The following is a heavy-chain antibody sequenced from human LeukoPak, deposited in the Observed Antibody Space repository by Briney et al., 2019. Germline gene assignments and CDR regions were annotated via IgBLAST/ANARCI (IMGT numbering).Heavy chain of an antibody. Sequence: SGGSLRLSCAASGFIFSSYSMNWVRQAPGKGLEWVSYISSSSSTIYYADSVKGRFTISRDNAKNSLYLQMNSLRAEDTAVYYCARVESSITIFGVVTLGAFDIWGQGTMVTVSS. V-gene: IGHV3-48*01. CDR2: ISSSSSTI. CDR1: GFIFSSYS. J-gene: IGHJ3*02. D-gene: IGHD3-3*01. CDR3: ARVESSITIFGVVTLGAFDI.